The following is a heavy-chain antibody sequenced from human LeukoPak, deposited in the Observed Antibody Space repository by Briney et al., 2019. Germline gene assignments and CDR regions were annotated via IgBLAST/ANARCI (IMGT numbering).Heavy chain of an antibody. J-gene: IGHJ4*02. D-gene: IGHD1-26*01. V-gene: IGHV3-9*01. Sequence: GGSLRLSCAASGFTFDNNAMHWVRHAPGKGLEWVSGISWNSGSIGYADSVKGRFTISRDNAKAALYLQMDSRRVEDTALYYCAKACSKWELLGSYFDYWGQGTLVTVSS. CDR2: ISWNSGSI. CDR1: GFTFDNNA. CDR3: AKACSKWELLGSYFDY.